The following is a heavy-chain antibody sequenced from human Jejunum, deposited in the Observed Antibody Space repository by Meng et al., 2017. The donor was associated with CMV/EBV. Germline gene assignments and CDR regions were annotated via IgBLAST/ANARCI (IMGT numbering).Heavy chain of an antibody. CDR1: GGSISKSSYY. CDR3: AKYGIVTRGSWFDP. D-gene: IGHD1-26*01. J-gene: IGHJ5*02. CDR2: MSYSGGT. V-gene: IGHV4-39*01. Sequence: SGGSISKSSYYWGWIRQPTGKGLEWIGCMSYSGGTYYNPSLKSRVTMSADTSKNQFSLKLSSVTAADTAVYYCAKYGIVTRGSWFDPWGQGTLVTVSS.